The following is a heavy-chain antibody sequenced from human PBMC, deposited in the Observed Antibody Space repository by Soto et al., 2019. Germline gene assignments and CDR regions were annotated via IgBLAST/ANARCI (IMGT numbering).Heavy chain of an antibody. J-gene: IGHJ4*02. D-gene: IGHD5-12*01. CDR1: GFTFSSYG. CDR2: ISYDGSNK. Sequence: QVQLVESGGGVVQPGRSLRLSCAASGFTFSSYGMHWVRQAPGKGLEWVAVISYDGSNKYYADSVKGRFTISRDNSKNTLYLQMNSLRAEDTAVYYCAAHSPRGWLDWGQGTLVTVSS. CDR3: AAHSPRGWLD. V-gene: IGHV3-30*03.